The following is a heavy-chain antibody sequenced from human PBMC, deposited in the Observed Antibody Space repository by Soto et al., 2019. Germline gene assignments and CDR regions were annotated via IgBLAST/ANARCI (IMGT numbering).Heavy chain of an antibody. CDR2: ISSSSSTI. CDR1: GFIFSSYR. CDR3: TRLEDTAMEYYYYGMDV. J-gene: IGHJ6*02. D-gene: IGHD5-18*01. Sequence: RGSLRLSCAASGFIFSSYRMISVRQVPGKGLEWVSYISSSSSTIYYADSVKGRFTISRDDSKNTAYLQMNSLKTEGTAVYYCTRLEDTAMEYYYYGMDVWGQGTTVTVSS. V-gene: IGHV3-48*01.